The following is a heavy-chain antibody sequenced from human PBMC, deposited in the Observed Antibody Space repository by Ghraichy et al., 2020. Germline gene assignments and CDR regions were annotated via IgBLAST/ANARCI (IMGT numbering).Heavy chain of an antibody. V-gene: IGHV3-48*03. D-gene: IGHD4-23*01. J-gene: IGHJ4*02. CDR1: GFTFSSYE. CDR2: ISSSGSTI. CDR3: ARERWALDY. Sequence: GGSLRLSCAASGFTFSSYEMNWVRQAPGKGLEWVSYISSSGSTIYYADSVNGRFTISRDNAKNSLYLQMNSLRAEDTAVYYCARERWALDYWGQGTLVTVSS.